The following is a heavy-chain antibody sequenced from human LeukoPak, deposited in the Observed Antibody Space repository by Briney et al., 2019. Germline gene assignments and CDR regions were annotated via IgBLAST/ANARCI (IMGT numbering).Heavy chain of an antibody. D-gene: IGHD2-2*02. CDR1: GYTFTGYY. V-gene: IGHV1-2*04. Sequence: ASVKVSCKASGYTFTGYYMHWVRRAPGQGLEWMGWINPNSGGTNYAQKFQGWVTMTRDTSISTAYMELSRLRSDDTAVYYCARDRYNLRWYFDLWGRGTLVTVSS. J-gene: IGHJ2*01. CDR3: ARDRYNLRWYFDL. CDR2: INPNSGGT.